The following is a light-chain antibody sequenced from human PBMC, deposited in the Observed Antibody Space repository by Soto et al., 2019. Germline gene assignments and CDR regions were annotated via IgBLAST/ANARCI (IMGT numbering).Light chain of an antibody. J-gene: IGLJ3*02. CDR1: SSNIGAGFD. CDR2: GNT. V-gene: IGLV1-40*01. CDR3: QSYDNTLSGWV. Sequence: QSVLTQPPSVSGAPGQRVTISCTGSSSNIGAGFDVHWYQQLPGTAPKLLISGNTNRPSGVPDRFSGSKSDTSASLAITGLQAEDEADYYCQSYDNTLSGWVFGGGTKVTVL.